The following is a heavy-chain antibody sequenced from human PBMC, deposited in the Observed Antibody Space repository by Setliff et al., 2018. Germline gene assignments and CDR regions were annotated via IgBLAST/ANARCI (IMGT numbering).Heavy chain of an antibody. J-gene: IGHJ4*02. CDR2: VFYNGAA. CDR3: ARGGTYRHFDY. Sequence: KTSETLSLTCTVSGDSISDASIMAWIRQPPGKGLEFIGYVFYNGAAKYDPSLKSRVTMSVDTSKTQFSLKLNSMTTADTAVYYCARGGTYRHFDYWGQGALVTVSS. CDR1: GDSISDAS. V-gene: IGHV4-59*01.